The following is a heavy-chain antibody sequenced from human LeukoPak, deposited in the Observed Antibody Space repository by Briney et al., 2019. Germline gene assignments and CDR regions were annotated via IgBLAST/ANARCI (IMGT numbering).Heavy chain of an antibody. CDR2: ISSSSGAI. Sequence: GGSLRLSCAASGFGFSRFGMNWVRQAPGKGLEWISYISSSSGAIYYADSVKGRFTISRDNAKNSLYLQMSSLRDEDTAIYYCAQKGGTDHWGQGTLVTVSS. D-gene: IGHD2-15*01. CDR1: GFGFSRFG. CDR3: AQKGGTDH. V-gene: IGHV3-48*02. J-gene: IGHJ4*02.